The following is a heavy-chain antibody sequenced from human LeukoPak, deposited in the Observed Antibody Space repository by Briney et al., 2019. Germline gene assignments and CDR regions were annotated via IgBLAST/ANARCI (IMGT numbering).Heavy chain of an antibody. V-gene: IGHV3-64*04. J-gene: IGHJ4*02. CDR3: ARVSVVPLDY. Sequence: GGSLRLSCSASGFTFSTSVMHWVRQTPGKGLEYVSVISSDGSPYYADSMKGRFTISRDNAKNSLYLQMNSLRDEDTAVYYCARVSVVPLDYWGQGTLVTVSS. CDR2: ISSDGSP. CDR1: GFTFSTSV.